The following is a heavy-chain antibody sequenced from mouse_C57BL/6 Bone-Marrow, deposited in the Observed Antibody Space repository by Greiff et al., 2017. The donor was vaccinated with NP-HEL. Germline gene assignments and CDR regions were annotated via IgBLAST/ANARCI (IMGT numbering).Heavy chain of an antibody. CDR1: GFTFSDYG. CDR3: ARQESYYYGSSSWFAY. J-gene: IGHJ3*01. CDR2: ISNLAYSI. V-gene: IGHV5-15*01. D-gene: IGHD1-1*01. Sequence: EVKLVESGGGLVQPGGSLKLSCAASGFTFSDYGMAWVRQAPRKGPEWVAFISNLAYSIYYADTVTGRFTISRENAKNTLYLEMSSLRSEDTAMYYCARQESYYYGSSSWFAYWGQGTLVTVSA.